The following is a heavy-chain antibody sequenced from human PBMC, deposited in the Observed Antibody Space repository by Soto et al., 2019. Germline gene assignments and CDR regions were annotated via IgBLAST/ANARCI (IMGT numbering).Heavy chain of an antibody. D-gene: IGHD3-9*01. J-gene: IGHJ5*02. CDR1: GGSISSYY. V-gene: IGHV4-59*04. Sequence: PSETLSLTCTVSGGSISSYYWSWIRQPPGKGLEWIGYIYYSGSTYYNPSLKSRVTISVDTSKNQFSLKLSSVTAADTAVYYCARHYDILTGYYDNWFDPWGQGTLVTVSS. CDR3: ARHYDILTGYYDNWFDP. CDR2: IYYSGST.